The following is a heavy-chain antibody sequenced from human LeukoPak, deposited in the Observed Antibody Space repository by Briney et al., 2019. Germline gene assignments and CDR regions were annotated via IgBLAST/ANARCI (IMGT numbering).Heavy chain of an antibody. CDR2: ISAYNGNT. V-gene: IGHV1-18*01. CDR3: ARDTPGYGMDV. Sequence: ASVKVSCKASGGTFSSYAISWVRQAPGQGLEWMGWISAYNGNTNYAQKLQGRVTMTTDTSTSTAYMELRSLRSDDTAVYYCARDTPGYGMDVWGQGTTVTVSS. J-gene: IGHJ6*02. CDR1: GGTFSSYA.